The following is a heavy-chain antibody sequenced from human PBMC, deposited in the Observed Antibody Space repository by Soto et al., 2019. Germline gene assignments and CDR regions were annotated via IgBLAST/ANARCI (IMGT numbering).Heavy chain of an antibody. Sequence: PSETLSLTCTVSGGSISSSSYYWGWIRQPPGKGLEWIGNIYYSGSTYYNPSLKSRVTISVDTSKNQFSLKLSSVTAADTAVYYCARDRYYDILTGYSQRIYYYYYGMDVWGQGTTVTVSS. V-gene: IGHV4-39*02. CDR1: GGSISSSSYY. J-gene: IGHJ6*02. CDR3: ARDRYYDILTGYSQRIYYYYYGMDV. D-gene: IGHD3-9*01. CDR2: IYYSGST.